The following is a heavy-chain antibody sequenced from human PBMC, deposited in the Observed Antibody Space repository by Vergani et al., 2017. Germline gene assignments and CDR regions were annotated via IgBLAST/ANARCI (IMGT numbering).Heavy chain of an antibody. J-gene: IGHJ6*03. D-gene: IGHD5-12*01. CDR1: GYTFTSYA. V-gene: IGHV1-3*04. CDR3: ARSFGATISDYYYYYYMDV. Sequence: QVQLVQSGAEVKKPGASVKVSCKASGYTFTSYAMHWVRQAPGQRLEWMGWINTGNGNTKYSQKFQGRVTITRDTSASTAYMELSSLRSEDTAVYYCARSFGATISDYYYYYYMDVWGKGTTVTVSS. CDR2: INTGNGNT.